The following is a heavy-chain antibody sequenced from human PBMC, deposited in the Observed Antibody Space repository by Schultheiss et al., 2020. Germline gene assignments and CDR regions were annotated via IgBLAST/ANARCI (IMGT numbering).Heavy chain of an antibody. CDR1: GFSFSSYG. CDR2: IKSKTDGGTT. V-gene: IGHV3-15*01. CDR3: SARLEYCSGGSCYRGANYYYYGMDV. D-gene: IGHD2-15*01. Sequence: GGSLRLSCAASGFSFSSYGMSWVRQAPGKGLEWVGRIKSKTDGGTTDYAAPVKGRFTISRDDSKNTLYLQMNSLKTEDTAVYYCSARLEYCSGGSCYRGANYYYYGMDVWGQGTTVTVSS. J-gene: IGHJ6*02.